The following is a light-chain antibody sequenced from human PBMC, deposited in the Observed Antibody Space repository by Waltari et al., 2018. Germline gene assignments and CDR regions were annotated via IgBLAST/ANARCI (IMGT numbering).Light chain of an antibody. CDR3: RQYNSWPYT. J-gene: IGKJ2*01. Sequence: EIVMTQSPATLSVSPGERAILSCRASQSISTKLAWYQQKPGQPPRLLFYDASTRATGIPATFSGNESGTEFTRTISSLQSEDFVVYYCRQYNSWPYTFGQGTRLEIK. CDR2: DAS. V-gene: IGKV3-15*01. CDR1: QSISTK.